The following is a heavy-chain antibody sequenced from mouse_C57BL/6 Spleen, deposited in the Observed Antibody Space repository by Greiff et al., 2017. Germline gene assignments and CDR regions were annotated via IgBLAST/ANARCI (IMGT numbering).Heavy chain of an antibody. CDR2: INYDGSST. CDR1: GFTFSDYY. Sequence: EVKVVESEGGLVQPGSSMKLSCTASGFTFSDYYMAWVRQVPEKGLEWVANINYDGSSTYYLDSLKSRFIISRDNAKNILYLQMSSLKSEDTATYYCARDRQLGRFDYWGQGTTLTVSS. J-gene: IGHJ2*01. D-gene: IGHD4-1*02. CDR3: ARDRQLGRFDY. V-gene: IGHV5-16*01.